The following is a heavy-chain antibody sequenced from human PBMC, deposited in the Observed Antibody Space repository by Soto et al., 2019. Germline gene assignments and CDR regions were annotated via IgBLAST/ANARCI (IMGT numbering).Heavy chain of an antibody. CDR1: GYTFTSYA. Sequence: GASVKVSCKASGYTFTSYAMHWVRQAPGQRLEWMGWINAGNGNTKYSQKFQGRVTITRDTSASTAYMELSSLRSEDTAVYYCARRSPGWNYPIDYWGQGTLVTVSS. D-gene: IGHD1-7*01. J-gene: IGHJ4*02. CDR3: ARRSPGWNYPIDY. CDR2: INAGNGNT. V-gene: IGHV1-3*01.